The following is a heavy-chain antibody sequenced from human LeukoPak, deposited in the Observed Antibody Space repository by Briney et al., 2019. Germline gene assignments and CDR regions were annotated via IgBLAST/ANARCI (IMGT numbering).Heavy chain of an antibody. CDR1: GFTFSSYG. J-gene: IGHJ6*03. Sequence: GGSLRLSCAASGFTFSSYGMHWVRQAPGKGLEWVANIKQDGSEKYYVDSVKGRFTISRDNAKNSLYLQMNSLRAEDTAVYYCARVYSSYYYYMDVWGKGTTVTVSS. CDR2: IKQDGSEK. V-gene: IGHV3-7*04. CDR3: ARVYSSYYYYMDV. D-gene: IGHD4-11*01.